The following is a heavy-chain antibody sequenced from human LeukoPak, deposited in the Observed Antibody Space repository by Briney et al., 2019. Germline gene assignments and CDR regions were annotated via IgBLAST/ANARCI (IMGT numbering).Heavy chain of an antibody. CDR2: INPNSGGT. Sequence: ASVKVSCKASGYTFTGYYMHWVRQAPGQGLEWMGWINPNSGGTNYAQKFQGRVTMTRDTSISTAYMELSSLRSEDTAVYYCARVPHRSLDDYDILTGSRIDYWGQGTLVTVSS. CDR1: GYTFTGYY. J-gene: IGHJ4*02. CDR3: ARVPHRSLDDYDILTGSRIDY. V-gene: IGHV1-2*02. D-gene: IGHD3-9*01.